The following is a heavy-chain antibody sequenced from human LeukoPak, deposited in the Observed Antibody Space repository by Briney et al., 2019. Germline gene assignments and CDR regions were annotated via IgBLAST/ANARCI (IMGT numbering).Heavy chain of an antibody. CDR1: GLTFSSYG. V-gene: IGHV3-33*01. J-gene: IGHJ4*02. Sequence: GSSLTLSCAPSGLTFSSYGMHCVPQAPGKGLEWVAVIWYDGSNKYYADSVKRRFTIPRDNSKNTLYLQINSLRAEDTAVYYCAREPGIAVAPLEYCGEGTLVTVSS. CDR2: IWYDGSNK. D-gene: IGHD6-19*01. CDR3: AREPGIAVAPLEY.